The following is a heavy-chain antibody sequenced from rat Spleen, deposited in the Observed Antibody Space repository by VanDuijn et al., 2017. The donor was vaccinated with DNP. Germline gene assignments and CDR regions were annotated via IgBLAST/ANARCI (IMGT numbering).Heavy chain of an antibody. CDR2: IRYDGGRN. J-gene: IGHJ3*01. D-gene: IGHD1-10*01. V-gene: IGHV5-17*01. CDR1: GFTFSDYA. Sequence: EVQLVESGGGSVQPGRSPKISCEASGFTFSDYAMAWVRQAPKKGLEWVAYIRYDGGRNYYGDSVKGRFTISRDNAKSTLYLQMDSLRSEDTATYYCARHGGGQRPYNWFAYWGQGTLVTVSS. CDR3: ARHGGGQRPYNWFAY.